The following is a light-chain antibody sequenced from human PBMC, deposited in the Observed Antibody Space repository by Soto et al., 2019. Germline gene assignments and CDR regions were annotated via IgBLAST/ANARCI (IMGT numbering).Light chain of an antibody. CDR2: GAS. CDR1: QSFTSTS. Sequence: DMVLTQSPGALSLSPGERATLSCRASQSFTSTSLAWYQQKPGQAPRLLISGASRRAAGIPDRFSGSGSGTDFTLTISRLESEDLAVYYCQQYDSSPRTFGQGTKVDIK. V-gene: IGKV3-20*01. J-gene: IGKJ1*01. CDR3: QQYDSSPRT.